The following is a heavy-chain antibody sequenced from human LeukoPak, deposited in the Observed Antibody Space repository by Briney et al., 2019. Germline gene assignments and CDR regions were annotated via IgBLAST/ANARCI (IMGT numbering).Heavy chain of an antibody. J-gene: IGHJ4*02. V-gene: IGHV4-39*07. D-gene: IGHD3-10*01. CDR3: ARAPGSFGSMDY. CDR1: GGSINSSSYY. CDR2: MYYRGST. Sequence: PSETLSLTCTVSGGSINSSSYYWGWVRQPPGKGLEWIGSMYYRGSTYYNPSLKSRVTISVDTSKNQFSLKLSSVTAADTAVYYCARAPGSFGSMDYWGQGTLVTVSS.